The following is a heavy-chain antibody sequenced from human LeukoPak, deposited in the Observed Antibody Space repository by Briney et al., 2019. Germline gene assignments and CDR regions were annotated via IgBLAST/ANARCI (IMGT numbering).Heavy chain of an antibody. V-gene: IGHV3-74*01. J-gene: IGHJ6*02. CDR3: ARGAQLLTSNYYYYGMDV. D-gene: IGHD5-18*01. Sequence: GGSLRLSCAASGFTFSSYWMHWVRQAPGKGLVWVSRINSDGSSISYADSVKGRFTISRDNAKNSLYLQMNSLRDEDTAVYYCARGAQLLTSNYYYYGMDVWGQGTTVTVSS. CDR2: INSDGSSI. CDR1: GFTFSSYW.